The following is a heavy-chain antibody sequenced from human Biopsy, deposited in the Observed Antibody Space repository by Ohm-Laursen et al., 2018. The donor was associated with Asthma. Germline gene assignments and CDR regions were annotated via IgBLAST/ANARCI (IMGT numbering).Heavy chain of an antibody. CDR2: IWNDGSNK. CDR1: GFSFSSYA. CDR3: ARVDSSGWSHYYFDY. D-gene: IGHD6-19*01. Sequence: SLRLSCSASGFSFSSYAIHWVRQAPGKGLEWVAVIWNDGSNKYYADSVKGRFSVSRDNSKNTLSLQMHGLIVEDTAVYYCARVDSSGWSHYYFDYWGQGTLVTVSS. V-gene: IGHV3-33*01. J-gene: IGHJ4*02.